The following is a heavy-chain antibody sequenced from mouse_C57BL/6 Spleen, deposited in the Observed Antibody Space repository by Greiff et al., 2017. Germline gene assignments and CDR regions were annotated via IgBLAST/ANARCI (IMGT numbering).Heavy chain of an antibody. Sequence: QVQLQQSGPGLVQPSQSLSITCTVSGFSLTSYGVHWVRQSPGKGLEWLGVIWRGGSTDYTAAFMSRLSITKDNSKSQVFFKMNSLQADDTAIDSSDKKGGSYGTYAMDYWGQGTAGTVSA. CDR3: DKKGGSYGTYAMDY. CDR2: IWRGGST. J-gene: IGHJ4*01. CDR1: GFSLTSYG. V-gene: IGHV2-5*01. D-gene: IGHD1-1*01.